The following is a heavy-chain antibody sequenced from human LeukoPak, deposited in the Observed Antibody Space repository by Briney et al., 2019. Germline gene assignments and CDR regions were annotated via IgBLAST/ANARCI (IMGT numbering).Heavy chain of an antibody. J-gene: IGHJ4*02. D-gene: IGHD3-10*01. Sequence: GGSLRLSCAASGFTVSNNYMSWVRQAPGEGLEWVSVIYSGGITYYADSVKGRFTISRDNSKNTLYLQMNSLRAEDTAMYYCARDRVEDWGQGTLVTVSS. CDR2: IYSGGIT. CDR1: GFTVSNNY. CDR3: ARDRVED. V-gene: IGHV3-53*01.